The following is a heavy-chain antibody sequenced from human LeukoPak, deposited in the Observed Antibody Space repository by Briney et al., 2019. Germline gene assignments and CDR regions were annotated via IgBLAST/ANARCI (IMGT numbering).Heavy chain of an antibody. CDR2: IYYSGST. D-gene: IGHD3-10*01. CDR3: ARENGSGSYYDY. CDR1: GGSISSGGYS. J-gene: IGHJ4*02. V-gene: IGHV4-31*03. Sequence: SETLSLTCTVSGGSISSGGYSWSWIRQHPGKGLEWIGYIYYSGSTYYNPSPKSRVTISVDTSKNQFSLKLSSVTAADTAVYYCARENGSGSYYDYWGQGTLVTVSS.